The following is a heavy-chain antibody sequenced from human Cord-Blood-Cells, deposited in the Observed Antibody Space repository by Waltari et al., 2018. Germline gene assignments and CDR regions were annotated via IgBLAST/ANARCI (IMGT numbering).Heavy chain of an antibody. CDR3: ARIPYSSSSEGAFDI. Sequence: QVTLRESGPALVKPTQTLTLTCTFSGFSLSTSGMCVSWIRQPPGKALEWLARIDWDDDKYYSTTLKTRLTISKDTSKNQVVLTMPNMDPVDTATYYCARIPYSSSSEGAFDIWGQGTMVTVSS. CDR2: IDWDDDK. CDR1: GFSLSTSGMC. V-gene: IGHV2-70*15. J-gene: IGHJ3*02. D-gene: IGHD6-6*01.